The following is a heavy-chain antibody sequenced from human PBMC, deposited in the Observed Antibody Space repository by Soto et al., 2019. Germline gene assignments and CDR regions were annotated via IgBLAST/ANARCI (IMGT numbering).Heavy chain of an antibody. CDR3: ARDVCRSTSCYDHWFDP. J-gene: IGHJ5*02. CDR1: GFTFSSYW. CDR2: IKQDGSEK. V-gene: IGHV3-7*01. Sequence: GGSLRLSCAASGFTFSSYWMSWVRQAPGKGLEWVANIKQDGSEKYYVDSVKGRFTISRDNAKNSLYLQMNSLRAEDTAVYYCARDVCRSTSCYDHWFDPWGQGTLVTVSS. D-gene: IGHD2-2*01.